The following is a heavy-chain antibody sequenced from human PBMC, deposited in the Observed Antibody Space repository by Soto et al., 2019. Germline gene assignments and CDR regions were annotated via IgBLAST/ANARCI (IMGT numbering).Heavy chain of an antibody. J-gene: IGHJ6*03. CDR3: ARDILFGVVPPYLEYMDV. D-gene: IGHD3-3*01. V-gene: IGHV1-18*01. CDR1: GYTFTSYG. Sequence: GASVKVSCKASGYTFTSYGISWVRQAPGQGLEWMGWISAYNGNTNYAQKLQGRVTMTTDTSTSTAYMELRSLRSDDTAVYYCARDILFGVVPPYLEYMDVWGKGTTVTVSS. CDR2: ISAYNGNT.